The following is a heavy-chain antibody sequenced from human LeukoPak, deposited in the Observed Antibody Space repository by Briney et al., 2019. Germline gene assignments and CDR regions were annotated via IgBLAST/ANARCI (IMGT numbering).Heavy chain of an antibody. J-gene: IGHJ4*02. CDR3: ARDLSKGWFDY. CDR1: GGSISSGGYY. D-gene: IGHD4-11*01. CDR2: IYYSGST. Sequence: KSSETLSLTCTVSGGSISSGGYYWSWIRQPPGKGLEWIGYIYYSGSTNYNPSLKSRVTISVDTSKNQFSLKLSSVTAADTAVYYCARDLSKGWFDYWGQGTLVTVSS. V-gene: IGHV4-61*08.